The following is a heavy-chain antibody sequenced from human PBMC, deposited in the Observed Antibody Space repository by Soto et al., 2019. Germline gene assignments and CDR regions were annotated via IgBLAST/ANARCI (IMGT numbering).Heavy chain of an antibody. Sequence: SETLSLTCTVSGGSISSSNWWSWVRQPPGKGLEWIGEIYHSGSTNYNPSLKSRVTISVDKSKNQFSLKLSSVTAADTAVYYCARDSVRGVILNYYYGMDVWGQGTTVTVSS. D-gene: IGHD3-10*01. V-gene: IGHV4-4*02. CDR2: IYHSGST. CDR3: ARDSVRGVILNYYYGMDV. CDR1: GGSISSSNW. J-gene: IGHJ6*02.